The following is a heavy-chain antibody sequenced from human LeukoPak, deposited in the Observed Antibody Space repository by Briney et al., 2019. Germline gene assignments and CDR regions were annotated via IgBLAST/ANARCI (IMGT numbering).Heavy chain of an antibody. Sequence: SETLSLTCTVSGGSISSSSYYWGWIRQPPGKGLECIGSIYYSGSTYYNPSLKSRVTISVDTSKNQFSLKLSSVTAADTAVYYCARQESYYDFWSGYPYYFDYWGQGTLVTVSS. CDR3: ARQESYYDFWSGYPYYFDY. J-gene: IGHJ4*02. D-gene: IGHD3-3*01. CDR1: GGSISSSSYY. V-gene: IGHV4-39*01. CDR2: IYYSGST.